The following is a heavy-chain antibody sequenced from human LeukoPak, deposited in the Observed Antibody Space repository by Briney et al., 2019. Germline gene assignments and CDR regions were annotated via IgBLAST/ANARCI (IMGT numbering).Heavy chain of an antibody. V-gene: IGHV1-3*01. CDR1: GYTFTSYA. CDR2: INAGSGNT. D-gene: IGHD3-22*01. CDR3: AISYYYDSSGYYNDY. Sequence: ASVKVSCKASGYTFTSYAMHWVRQAPGQRLEWMGWINAGSGNTKYSQKFQGRVTITRDTSASTAYMELSSLRSEDTAVYYCAISYYYDSSGYYNDYWGQGTLVTVSS. J-gene: IGHJ4*02.